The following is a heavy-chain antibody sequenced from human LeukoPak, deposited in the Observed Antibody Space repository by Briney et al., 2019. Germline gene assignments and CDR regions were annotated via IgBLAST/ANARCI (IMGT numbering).Heavy chain of an antibody. CDR1: GFPFSGYA. D-gene: IGHD1-7*01. CDR2: IHGNGGNT. Sequence: PGGSLRLSCAASGFPFSGYAMYCVRQAPGKGLEFVSGIHGNGGNTLYANSVKGRFTISRDNSKNTLYLQMGSLRGEDMAVYYCARAPTGATSYYFDDWGQGTLVTVSS. V-gene: IGHV3-64*01. CDR3: ARAPTGATSYYFDD. J-gene: IGHJ4*02.